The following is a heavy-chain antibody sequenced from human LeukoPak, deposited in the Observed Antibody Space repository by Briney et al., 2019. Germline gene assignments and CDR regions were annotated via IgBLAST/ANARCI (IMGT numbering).Heavy chain of an antibody. CDR1: GGSISSYY. CDR2: IYTSGST. CDR3: ARVTYYYDSSGYRPASNFDY. Sequence: SETLSLTCTVSGGSISSYYWSWIRQPAGKGLEWIGRIYTSGSTNYNPSLKSRVTISVDTSKNQFSLKLSSVTAADTAVYYCARVTYYYDSSGYRPASNFDYWGQGTLVTVSS. V-gene: IGHV4-4*07. J-gene: IGHJ4*02. D-gene: IGHD3-22*01.